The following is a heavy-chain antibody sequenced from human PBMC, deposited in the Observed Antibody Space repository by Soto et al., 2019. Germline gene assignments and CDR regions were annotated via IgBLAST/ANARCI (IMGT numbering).Heavy chain of an antibody. V-gene: IGHV1-18*01. CDR3: ARDYYDSSGYYPGPHAFDI. D-gene: IGHD3-22*01. CDR1: CYTFTSYG. Sequence: ASVKVSCKDSCYTFTSYGISWVRQAPGQGLEWMGWISAYNGNTNYAQKLQGRVTMTTDTSTSTAYMELRSLRSDDTAVYYCARDYYDSSGYYPGPHAFDIWGQGTMVTVSS. CDR2: ISAYNGNT. J-gene: IGHJ3*02.